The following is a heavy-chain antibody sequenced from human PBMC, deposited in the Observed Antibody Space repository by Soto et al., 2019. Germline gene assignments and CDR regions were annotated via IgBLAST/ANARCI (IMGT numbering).Heavy chain of an antibody. V-gene: IGHV4-34*01. CDR1: GGSFSGYY. CDR2: INHSGST. Sequence: QVQLQQWGAGLLKPSETLSLTCAVYGGSFSGYYWSWIRQPPGKGLEWLGEINHSGSTNYNPSLKSRVTISVDTSKNQFSLKLSSVTAADTAVYYCARGYYDFWSGYYSSYFDYWGQGTLVTVSS. D-gene: IGHD3-3*01. CDR3: ARGYYDFWSGYYSSYFDY. J-gene: IGHJ4*02.